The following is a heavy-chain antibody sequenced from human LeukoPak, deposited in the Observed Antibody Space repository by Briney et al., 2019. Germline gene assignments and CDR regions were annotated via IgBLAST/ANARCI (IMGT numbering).Heavy chain of an antibody. Sequence: ASVKVSCKASGYTFTTYDINWVRQATGQGLEWMGWMNPNSGNTGYAQKFQGRVTMTRDTSMSAAYMELNRLRSEATDVDYCASANYYGSGKKVLDYGGQGTLVTVP. CDR1: GYTFTTYD. CDR2: MNPNSGNT. V-gene: IGHV1-8*01. J-gene: IGHJ4*02. CDR3: ASANYYGSGKKVLDY. D-gene: IGHD3-10*01.